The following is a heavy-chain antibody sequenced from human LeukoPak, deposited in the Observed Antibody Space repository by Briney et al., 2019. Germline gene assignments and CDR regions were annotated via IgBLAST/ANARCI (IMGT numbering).Heavy chain of an antibody. CDR1: GFSFSTYS. CDR3: ARPLVGAVSAFDI. J-gene: IGHJ3*02. D-gene: IGHD4/OR15-4a*01. Sequence: GGSLRLSCAASGFSFSTYSMNWARQAPGRGLEWISYISRSSDTIYYADSVKGRFTISRDNAKNSLYLQMNSLRAEDTAVYYCARPLVGAVSAFDIWGQGTMVTVSS. CDR2: ISRSSDTI. V-gene: IGHV3-48*04.